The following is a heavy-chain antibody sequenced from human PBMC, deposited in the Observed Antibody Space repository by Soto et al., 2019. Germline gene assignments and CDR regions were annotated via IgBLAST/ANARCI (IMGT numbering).Heavy chain of an antibody. D-gene: IGHD2-15*01. J-gene: IGHJ3*02. CDR2: IYYSGST. Sequence: QVQLQESGPGLVKPSETLSLTCTVSGGSISSYYWSWIRQPPGKGLEWIGYIYYSGSTNYNPSLKSRVTISVDTSKNQFSLKLSSVTAADTAVYYCAREYCSGGSSYPDAFDIWGQGTMVTVSS. CDR3: AREYCSGGSSYPDAFDI. V-gene: IGHV4-59*01. CDR1: GGSISSYY.